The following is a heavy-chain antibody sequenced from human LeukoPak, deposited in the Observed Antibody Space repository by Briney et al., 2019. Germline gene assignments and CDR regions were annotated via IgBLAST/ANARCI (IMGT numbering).Heavy chain of an antibody. CDR2: IIGSGAST. J-gene: IGHJ6*02. V-gene: IGHV3-23*01. CDR1: GFTFSSYA. CDR3: ARLMSTVTNAPLMYYYYYGMDV. D-gene: IGHD4-17*01. Sequence: GGSLRLSCAASGFTFSSYAMSWVRQAPGKGLEWVSAIIGSGASTYYAGSVKGRFTISRDNSKNTLCLQMNSLRAEDTAVYYCARLMSTVTNAPLMYYYYYGMDVWGQGTTVTVSS.